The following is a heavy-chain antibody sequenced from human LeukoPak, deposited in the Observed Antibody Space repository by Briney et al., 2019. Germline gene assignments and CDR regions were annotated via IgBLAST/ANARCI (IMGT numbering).Heavy chain of an antibody. V-gene: IGHV4-61*02. J-gene: IGHJ4*02. CDR3: ARDRNGDYRFDY. Sequence: SETLSLTCTVSGGSISSGSYYGSWIRQPAGKGLEWIGRIYTSGSTNYNPSLKSRVTISVDTSKNQFSLKLSSVTAADTAVYYCARDRNGDYRFDYWGQGTLVTVSS. CDR2: IYTSGST. CDR1: GGSISSGSYY. D-gene: IGHD4-17*01.